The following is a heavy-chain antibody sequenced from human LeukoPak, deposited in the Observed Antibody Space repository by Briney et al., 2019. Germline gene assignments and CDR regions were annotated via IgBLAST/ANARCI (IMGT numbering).Heavy chain of an antibody. CDR1: GGSISSYY. CDR2: IYYSGST. D-gene: IGHD3-10*01. V-gene: IGHV4-59*08. J-gene: IGHJ5*02. Sequence: SETLSLTCTVSGGSISSYYWSWIQQPPGKGLEWIGYIYYSGSTNYNPSLKSRVTISVDTSKNQFSLKLSSVTAADTAVYYCARNYGSGSYPRFNWFDPWGQGTLVTVSS. CDR3: ARNYGSGSYPRFNWFDP.